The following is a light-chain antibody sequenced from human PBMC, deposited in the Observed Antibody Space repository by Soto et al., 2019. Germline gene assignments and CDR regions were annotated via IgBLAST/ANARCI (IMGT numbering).Light chain of an antibody. CDR3: AAWDGSVSGWV. V-gene: IGLV1-47*01. CDR2: RNS. J-gene: IGLJ3*02. Sequence: QAVVTQPPSASGTPGQRVTISCSGSSSNIGSNYVNWYQQIPGTAPNLLIYRNSQRPSGVPDRFSCSKSGTSASLAISGLRSEDEADYYCAAWDGSVSGWVFGGGTKLTVL. CDR1: SSNIGSNY.